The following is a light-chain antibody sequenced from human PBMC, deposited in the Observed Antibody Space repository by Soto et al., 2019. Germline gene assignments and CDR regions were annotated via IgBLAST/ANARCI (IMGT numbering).Light chain of an antibody. CDR3: QKYSSVPI. CDR2: AAS. Sequence: DIQMTQSPTSLSASVGDRVTITCRASQGIRHFVAWYQQKPGKSTKLLIYAASTLQSGVPSRFSGSGAGTDFSLAINSLQPEDVAPYSCQKYSSVPIFGPGTKVELK. CDR1: QGIRHF. V-gene: IGKV1-27*01. J-gene: IGKJ3*01.